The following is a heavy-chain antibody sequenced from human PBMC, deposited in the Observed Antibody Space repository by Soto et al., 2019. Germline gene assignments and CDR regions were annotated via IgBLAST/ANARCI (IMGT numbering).Heavy chain of an antibody. CDR1: GFTFSNYA. CDR3: AKAYFVWSSEQPYYFDY. Sequence: EVQLLDSGGGLVQPGGSLRLSCAASGFTFSNYAMTWVRQGPGKGLEWVPGIRGSGGRSYYADSVKGRFTISRDNSKSTLYLQMNSLRAEDTAVYYCAKAYFVWSSEQPYYFDYWGQGTLVTVSS. CDR2: IRGSGGRS. J-gene: IGHJ4*02. D-gene: IGHD3-16*01. V-gene: IGHV3-23*01.